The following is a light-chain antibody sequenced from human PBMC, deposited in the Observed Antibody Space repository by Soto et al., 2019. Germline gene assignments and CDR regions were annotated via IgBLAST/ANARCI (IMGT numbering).Light chain of an antibody. Sequence: EIVLTQSPGTLSLSPGERATLSCRASQSISGRHLAWYQQKPGQAPRLLMYGASSRASDIPDRFSSSGSGTDFTLTISSLEPEDFAVYNCQQYGSSPLTFGGGTKVDI. CDR3: QQYGSSPLT. J-gene: IGKJ4*01. CDR2: GAS. CDR1: QSISGRH. V-gene: IGKV3-20*01.